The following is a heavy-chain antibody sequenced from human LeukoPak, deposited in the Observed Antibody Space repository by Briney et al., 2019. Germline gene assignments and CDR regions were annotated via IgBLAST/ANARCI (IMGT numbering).Heavy chain of an antibody. J-gene: IGHJ4*02. CDR3: AKPPGVLLWFGESYYFDY. Sequence: GGSLRLSCAASGFTFSSYAMSWVRQAPGKGLEWVSAISGSGGSTYYADSVKGRFTISRDNSKNTLYLQMNSLRAEDTAVYYCAKPPGVLLWFGESYYFDYWGQGTLVTVSS. CDR1: GFTFSSYA. D-gene: IGHD3-10*01. V-gene: IGHV3-23*01. CDR2: ISGSGGST.